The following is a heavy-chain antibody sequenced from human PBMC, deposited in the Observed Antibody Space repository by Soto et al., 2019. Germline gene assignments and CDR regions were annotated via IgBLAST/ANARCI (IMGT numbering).Heavy chain of an antibody. D-gene: IGHD3-22*01. CDR1: GFTFSSYE. V-gene: IGHV3-48*03. CDR3: ARSDYYDSSGSLPYFQH. Sequence: GGSLRLSCAASGFTFSSYEMNWVRQAPGKGLEWVSYISSSGSTIYYADSVKGRFTISRDNAKNSLYLQMNSLRAEDTAVYYCARSDYYDSSGSLPYFQHWGQGTLVTVSS. CDR2: ISSSGSTI. J-gene: IGHJ1*01.